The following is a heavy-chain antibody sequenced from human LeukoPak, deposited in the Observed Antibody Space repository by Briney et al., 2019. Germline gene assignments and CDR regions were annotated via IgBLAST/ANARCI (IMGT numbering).Heavy chain of an antibody. Sequence: SETLSLTCTVSGGSISSGGYYWSWIRQHPGKGLEWIGYIYYSGSTYYNPSLKSRVTISVDTSKNQFSLKLSSVTAADTAVYYCARRGQRLNNWFDPWGQGTLVTVSS. V-gene: IGHV4-31*03. D-gene: IGHD6-25*01. J-gene: IGHJ5*02. CDR3: ARRGQRLNNWFDP. CDR1: GGSISSGGYY. CDR2: IYYSGST.